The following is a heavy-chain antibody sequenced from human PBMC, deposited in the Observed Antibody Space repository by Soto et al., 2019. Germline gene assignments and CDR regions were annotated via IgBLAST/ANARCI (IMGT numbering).Heavy chain of an antibody. CDR1: GFTFSSYA. D-gene: IGHD6-19*01. J-gene: IGHJ4*02. CDR3: AKDQGSGWYGRYYFDY. CDR2: VSGSGGST. V-gene: IGHV3-23*01. Sequence: EVQLLESGGGLVQPGGSLRLSCAASGFTFSSYAMSWVRQAPGKGLEWVSAVSGSGGSTYSADSVKGRFTISRDNSKNSLYQQMNSVRAEDTAVYYCAKDQGSGWYGRYYFDYWGQGTLVTVSS.